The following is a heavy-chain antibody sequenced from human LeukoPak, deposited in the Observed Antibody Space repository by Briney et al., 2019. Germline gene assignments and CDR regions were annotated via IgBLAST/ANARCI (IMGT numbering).Heavy chain of an antibody. V-gene: IGHV4-59*12. CDR1: GDSISSYH. D-gene: IGHD5-18*01. CDR3: ASGYSYGYCY. J-gene: IGHJ4*02. Sequence: SETLSLTCTVSGDSISSYHWSWIRQPPGKRLEWIGYIYNTGSTDYNPSLKSRVTISLDTSKNQFSLKLSSVTAADTAVYYCASGYSYGYCYWGQGTLVTVSS. CDR2: IYNTGST.